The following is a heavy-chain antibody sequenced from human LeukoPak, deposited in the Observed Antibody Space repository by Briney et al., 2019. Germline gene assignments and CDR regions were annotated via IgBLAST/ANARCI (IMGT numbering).Heavy chain of an antibody. CDR1: GYKFTYYW. D-gene: IGHD2-2*01. CDR3: ARQPPRCGTACYELDY. Sequence: KVGASTQISCKASGYKFTYYWIAWGRPVPGKGLEWMGSIYPGDSDTRYSPSFQGQVTISADKSINTAYLQLSSPRASDTAMYYCARQPPRCGTACYELDYWGQGTLVTVSS. V-gene: IGHV5-51*01. CDR2: IYPGDSDT. J-gene: IGHJ4*02.